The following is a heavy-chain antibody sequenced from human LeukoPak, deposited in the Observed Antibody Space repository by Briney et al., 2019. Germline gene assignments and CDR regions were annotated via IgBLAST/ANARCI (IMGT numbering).Heavy chain of an antibody. D-gene: IGHD4-17*01. CDR1: GGSFSGYY. J-gene: IGHJ4*02. CDR2: INHSGST. V-gene: IGHV4-34*01. CDR3: ARHEHGDYYFDY. Sequence: SETLSLTCAVYGGSFSGYYWSWIRQPPGKGLEWIGEINHSGSTNYNPSLKSRVTISVDTSKNQFSLKLSSVTAADTVVYYCARHEHGDYYFDYWGQGTLVTVSS.